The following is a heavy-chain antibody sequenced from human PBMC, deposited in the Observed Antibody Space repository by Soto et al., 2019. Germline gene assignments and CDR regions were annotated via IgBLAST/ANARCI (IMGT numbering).Heavy chain of an antibody. CDR2: ISGAGGST. CDR1: QFTFSYYA. V-gene: IGHV3-23*01. J-gene: IGHJ2*01. D-gene: IGHD6-6*01. Sequence: EVQLLESGGGLVQPGGSLRLSCAASQFTFSYYAMGWVRQAPGKGLEWVSLISGAGGSTNYADSVKGLFAISRDNSENTLYLQMNSLSAEDTAVYYCAKGRPPFDLWGRGTLVIVSS. CDR3: AKGRPPFDL.